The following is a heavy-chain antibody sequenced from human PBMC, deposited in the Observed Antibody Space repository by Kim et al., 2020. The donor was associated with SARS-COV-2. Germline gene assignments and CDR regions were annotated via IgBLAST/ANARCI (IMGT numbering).Heavy chain of an antibody. J-gene: IGHJ4*02. CDR3: ARGLGSGSYYGF. D-gene: IGHD3-10*01. V-gene: IGHV4-34*01. Sequence: SNNPTLKRRVTISVATSKNRFSLRLSSVTAADTAVYYCARGLGSGSYYGFWGQGTLVTVSS.